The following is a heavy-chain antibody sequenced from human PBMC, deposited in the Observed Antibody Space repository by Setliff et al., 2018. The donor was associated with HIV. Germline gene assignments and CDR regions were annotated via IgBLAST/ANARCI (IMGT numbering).Heavy chain of an antibody. CDR2: IKQDGSEK. CDR3: ALASIVSTARWNH. Sequence: PGGSLRLSCAASGFTFSSYWMSWVRQAPGKGLEWVANIKQDGSEKYYVDSVKGRFTISRDNAKKSLFLQMNSLRAEDTAVYYCALASIVSTARWNHWGRGTTVTVSS. J-gene: IGHJ4*02. V-gene: IGHV3-7*03. D-gene: IGHD1-26*01. CDR1: GFTFSSYW.